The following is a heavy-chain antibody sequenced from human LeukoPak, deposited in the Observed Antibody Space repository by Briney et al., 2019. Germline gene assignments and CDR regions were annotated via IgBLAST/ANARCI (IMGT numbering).Heavy chain of an antibody. CDR1: GFTVSSKY. CDR2: IYSGGST. CDR3: TMRGNTWYDC. D-gene: IGHD6-13*01. J-gene: IGHJ4*02. V-gene: IGHV3-53*01. Sequence: GGSLRLSCAASGFTVSSKYMGWVRQAPGKGLEWVSVIYSGGSTYYADSVKGRFTISRDNSKNTVDLQMNSLRVEDTAVYYCTMRGNTWYDCWGQGTLVTVSS.